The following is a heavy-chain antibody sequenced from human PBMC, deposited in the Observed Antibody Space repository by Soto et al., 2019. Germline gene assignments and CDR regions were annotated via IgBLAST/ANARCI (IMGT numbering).Heavy chain of an antibody. CDR2: ISAYNGNT. D-gene: IGHD2-2*01. CDR3: ASLPYCSSTSGYPYFQH. J-gene: IGHJ1*01. V-gene: IGHV1-18*01. Sequence: QVQLVQSGAEVKKPGASVKVSCKASGYTFTSYGISWVRQAPGQLLEWMGWISAYNGNTHYAQKLQSRGTMTTDTSTSTAYMELRSLRSDDTAVYYCASLPYCSSTSGYPYFQHWGQGTLVTVAS. CDR1: GYTFTSYG.